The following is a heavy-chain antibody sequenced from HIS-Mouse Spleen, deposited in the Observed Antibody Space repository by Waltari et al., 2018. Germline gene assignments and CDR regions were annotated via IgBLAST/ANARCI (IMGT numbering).Heavy chain of an antibody. CDR1: GYSISSGYY. Sequence: QVQLQESGPGLVKPSETLSLTCTVSGYSISSGYYWGWIRQPPGKGLEWIGRIYHSGSTYYNPALKRRVTISVDTSKNQFSLKLSSVTAADTAVYYCARETDAFDIWGQGTMVTVSS. V-gene: IGHV4-38-2*02. CDR2: IYHSGST. J-gene: IGHJ3*02. CDR3: ARETDAFDI.